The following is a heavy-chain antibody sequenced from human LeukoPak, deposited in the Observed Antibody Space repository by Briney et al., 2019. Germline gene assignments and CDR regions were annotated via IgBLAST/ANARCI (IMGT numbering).Heavy chain of an antibody. CDR2: IKQDGSEK. V-gene: IGHV3-7*01. J-gene: IGHJ4*02. D-gene: IGHD5-12*01. Sequence: GGSLRLSCAASGFNFKTSWMSWVRQAPGKGLECVANIKQDGSEKYYVDSVKGRFTISRDNTKNSMYLQMDSLTVEDTALYFCTRDLPATISLGDDYWGPGILVTVSS. CDR3: TRDLPATISLGDDY. CDR1: GFNFKTSW.